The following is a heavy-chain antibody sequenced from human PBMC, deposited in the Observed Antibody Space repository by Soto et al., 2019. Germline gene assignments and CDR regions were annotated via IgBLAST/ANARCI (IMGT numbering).Heavy chain of an antibody. D-gene: IGHD1-26*01. CDR2: IGGGDDI. CDR1: GFTFSNYA. J-gene: IGHJ3*02. Sequence: VQLLESGGGLVQPGGSLRLSCEGSGFTFSNYAMSWVRQAPGEGPEWVSTIGGGDDIFYADSVKGRFTISRDDSKSTMYQKMDNLRVADTDIYFCAKDSVSYNRIYDAFDIWGQGNVVTVSS. CDR3: AKDSVSYNRIYDAFDI. V-gene: IGHV3-23*01.